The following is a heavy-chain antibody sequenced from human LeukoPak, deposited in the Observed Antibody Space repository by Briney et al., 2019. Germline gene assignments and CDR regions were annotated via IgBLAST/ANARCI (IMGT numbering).Heavy chain of an antibody. Sequence: PSETLSPTCTVAGGSISSGGYYWSWIRQHPGKGLEWIGYIYYSGSTYYNPSLKSRATISVDTSKNQFSLKLSSVTAADTAVYYCARDRTMVRGVTYYYYGMDVWGQGTTVTVSS. D-gene: IGHD3-10*01. CDR3: ARDRTMVRGVTYYYYGMDV. CDR2: IYYSGST. CDR1: GGSISSGGYY. J-gene: IGHJ6*02. V-gene: IGHV4-31*03.